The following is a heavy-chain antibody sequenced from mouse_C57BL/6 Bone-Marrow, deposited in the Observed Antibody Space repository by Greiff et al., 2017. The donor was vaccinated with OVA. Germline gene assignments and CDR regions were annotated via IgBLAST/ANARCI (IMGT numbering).Heavy chain of an antibody. D-gene: IGHD2-1*01. CDR1: GYTFTSYW. CDR2: IDPSDSYT. J-gene: IGHJ2*01. Sequence: QQPGAELVKPGASVKLSCKASGYTFTSYWMQWVKQRPGQGLEWIGEIDPSDSYTNYNQKFKGKATLTVDTSSSTAYMQLSSLTSEDSAVYYCARGIFYYGNPYYFDYWGQGTTLTVSS. CDR3: ARGIFYYGNPYYFDY. V-gene: IGHV1-50*01.